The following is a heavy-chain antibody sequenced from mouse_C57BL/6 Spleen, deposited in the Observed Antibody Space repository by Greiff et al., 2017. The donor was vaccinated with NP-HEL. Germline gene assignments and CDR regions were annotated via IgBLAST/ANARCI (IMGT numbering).Heavy chain of an antibody. CDR2: ISSGGDYI. V-gene: IGHV5-9-1*02. CDR1: GFTFSSYA. Sequence: EVMLVESGEGLVKPGGSLKLSCAASGFTFSSYAMSWVRQTPEKRLEWVAYISSGGDYIYYADTVKGRFTISRDNARNTLYLQMSSLKSEDTAMYYCTRDRSYYYGSGDAMDYWGQGTSVTVSS. J-gene: IGHJ4*01. CDR3: TRDRSYYYGSGDAMDY. D-gene: IGHD1-1*01.